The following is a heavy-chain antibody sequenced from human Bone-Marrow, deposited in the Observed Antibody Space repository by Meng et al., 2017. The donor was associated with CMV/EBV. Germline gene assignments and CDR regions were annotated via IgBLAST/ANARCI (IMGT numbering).Heavy chain of an antibody. V-gene: IGHV3-7*01. Sequence: GGSLRLSCAASGFTFSSYWMSWVRQAPGKGLEWVANIKQDGSEKYYVDSVKGRFTISRDNAKNSLYLQMNSLRAEDTAVYYCARDSSTYDFWSGYYAYYYGMDVWGQGTTVTVSS. CDR1: GFTFSSYW. CDR3: ARDSSTYDFWSGYYAYYYGMDV. CDR2: IKQDGSEK. D-gene: IGHD3-3*01. J-gene: IGHJ6*02.